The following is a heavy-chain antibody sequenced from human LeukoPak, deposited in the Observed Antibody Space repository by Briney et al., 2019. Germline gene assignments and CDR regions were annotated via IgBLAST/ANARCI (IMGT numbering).Heavy chain of an antibody. J-gene: IGHJ4*02. CDR2: IKNDGTVK. Sequence: GGSLTLSCAASGFTFSYHWMTWVRQAPGKGPEWVANIKNDGTVKNYVDSVKGRFTISRDNAKNSLYLQINSLRAEDTGVYYCAKDSYSKGDYWGQGVLVTVSS. CDR1: GFTFSYHW. D-gene: IGHD5-18*01. CDR3: AKDSYSKGDY. V-gene: IGHV3-7*01.